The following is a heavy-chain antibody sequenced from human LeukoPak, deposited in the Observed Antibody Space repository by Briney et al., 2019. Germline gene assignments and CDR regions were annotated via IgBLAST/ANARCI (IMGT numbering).Heavy chain of an antibody. CDR2: IIPMFGTA. CDR3: AREGIVSYGGNSIDY. CDR1: GGTFSSYA. Sequence: ASVTVSCKASGGTFSSYAISWVRQAPGQGLEWMGRIIPMFGTANYAQKFQGRVTITADESTSTAYMELRSLRSEDTAVYYCAREGIVSYGGNSIDYWGQGTLVTVSS. D-gene: IGHD4-23*01. V-gene: IGHV1-69*13. J-gene: IGHJ4*02.